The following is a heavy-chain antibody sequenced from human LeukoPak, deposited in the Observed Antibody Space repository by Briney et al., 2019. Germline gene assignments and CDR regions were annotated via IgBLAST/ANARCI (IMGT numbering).Heavy chain of an antibody. CDR3: ARLYYYDSSGYDPFFDY. V-gene: IGHV3-11*01. CDR1: GFTFSDYY. Sequence: GGSLRLSCAASGFTFSDYYMSWIRQAPGKGLERVSYISSSGSTIYYADSVKGRFTISRDNAKNSLYLQMNSLRAEDTAVYYCARLYYYDSSGYDPFFDYWGQGTLVTVSS. CDR2: ISSSGSTI. D-gene: IGHD3-22*01. J-gene: IGHJ4*02.